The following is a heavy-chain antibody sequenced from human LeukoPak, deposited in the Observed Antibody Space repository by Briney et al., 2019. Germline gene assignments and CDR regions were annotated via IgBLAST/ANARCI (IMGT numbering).Heavy chain of an antibody. CDR1: GYTFTVYY. V-gene: IGHV1-2*02. CDR3: ARDIGFWSAPPPDY. Sequence: ASVTVSFTSSGYTFTVYYMHWVRQAPGQGLGWMGWINPNSGDTNYAQKFQGRVTMTSDTSISTAYMELSRLRSDDTAVYYCARDIGFWSAPPPDYWGQGTLVTVSS. J-gene: IGHJ4*02. D-gene: IGHD3-3*01. CDR2: INPNSGDT.